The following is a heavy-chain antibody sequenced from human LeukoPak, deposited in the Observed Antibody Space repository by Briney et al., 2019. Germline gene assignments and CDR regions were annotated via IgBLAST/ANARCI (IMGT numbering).Heavy chain of an antibody. V-gene: IGHV4-30-2*01. J-gene: IGHJ4*02. CDR2: IYHSGST. D-gene: IGHD1-26*01. Sequence: LRLSCAASGFTFSSYAMSWVRQAPGKGLEWIGYIYHSGSTYYNPSLKSRVTISVDRSKNQFSLKLSSVTAADTAVYYCARGGVGATIFDYWGQGTLVTVSS. CDR1: GFTFSSYA. CDR3: ARGGVGATIFDY.